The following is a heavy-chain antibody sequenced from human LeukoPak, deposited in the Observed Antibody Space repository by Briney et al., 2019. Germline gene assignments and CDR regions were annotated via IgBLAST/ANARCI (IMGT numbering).Heavy chain of an antibody. Sequence: PGGSLRLSCAASAFTISTYAMSWVRQAPGQGLEGVSAMSGGGGNTFYADSVKGRFTIARDSSKNTLYLQMNSLRDEDTAVYYCVRKVPNRHLDYWGQGTLVTVSS. V-gene: IGHV3-23*01. D-gene: IGHD1-14*01. CDR2: MSGGGGNT. CDR3: VRKVPNRHLDY. J-gene: IGHJ4*02. CDR1: AFTISTYA.